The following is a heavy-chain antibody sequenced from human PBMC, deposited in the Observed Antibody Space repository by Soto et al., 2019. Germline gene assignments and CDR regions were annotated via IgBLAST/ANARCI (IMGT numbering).Heavy chain of an antibody. CDR1: GGSISSGDYY. CDR3: AKNSLTYYDFWSGYYIGYGMDV. Sequence: QVQLQESGPGLVKPSQTLSLTCTVSGGSISSGDYYWSWIRQPPGKGLERIGYVYYSGSTYYNPYLPGRVTLSVETSKNQFSLKLSCVTAADTAVYYCAKNSLTYYDFWSGYYIGYGMDVWGQGTTVTVS. V-gene: IGHV4-30-4*01. D-gene: IGHD3-3*01. J-gene: IGHJ6*02. CDR2: VYYSGST.